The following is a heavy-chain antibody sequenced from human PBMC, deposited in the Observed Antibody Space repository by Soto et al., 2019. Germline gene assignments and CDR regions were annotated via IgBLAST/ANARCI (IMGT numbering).Heavy chain of an antibody. V-gene: IGHV3-53*01. CDR1: GLTISGKKY. D-gene: IGHD1-1*01. CDR2: LYDVDGS. Sequence: DVPLVESGGGLIQPGESLRLSCAAFGLTISGKKYVAWVRQAPGKGLEWVSALYDVDGSFYADYVTGRFTTSSDSSKTTVYLQMNDLGPDDTAVYYCATWHEREHAFDVWGQGTPVTISS. CDR3: ATWHEREHAFDV. J-gene: IGHJ3*01.